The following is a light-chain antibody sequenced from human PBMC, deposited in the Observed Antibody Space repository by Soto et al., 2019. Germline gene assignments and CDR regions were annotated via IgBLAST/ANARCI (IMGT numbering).Light chain of an antibody. CDR2: EAG. CDR3: CSYARVNKYV. J-gene: IGLJ1*01. CDR1: SSDVGGYNF. Sequence: QSVLTQPASVSGSPGQSITISCTGTSSDVGGYNFVSWYQHHPGKAPKLMIYEAGKRPSGVSNRFSGSKAGNTASLTISGLPAEDEADHYCCSYARVNKYVFGTGTRPPS. V-gene: IGLV2-23*01.